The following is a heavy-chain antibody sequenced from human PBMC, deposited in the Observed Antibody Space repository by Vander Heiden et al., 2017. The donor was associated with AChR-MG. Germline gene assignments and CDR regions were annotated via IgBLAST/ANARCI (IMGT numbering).Heavy chain of an antibody. CDR1: GGTFSSYV. CDR3: AAGYYYVSGSYYTYYGMDV. CDR2: IIPVLGIA. J-gene: IGHJ6*02. Sequence: QVQLVQSGAEVKKPGSSVTVSCKASGGTFSSYVISWVRQAPGQGLEWMGRIIPVLGIANYAQKFQGRVTITADKSTSTAYMELSSLRFEDTAVYYCAAGYYYVSGSYYTYYGMDVWGQGTTVTVSS. D-gene: IGHD3-10*01. V-gene: IGHV1-69*04.